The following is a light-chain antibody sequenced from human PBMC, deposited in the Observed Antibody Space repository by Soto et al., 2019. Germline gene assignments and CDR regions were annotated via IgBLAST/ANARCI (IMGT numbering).Light chain of an antibody. J-gene: IGLJ2*01. CDR3: ETWDSLVV. V-gene: IGLV4-60*03. CDR1: SGHSSYI. Sequence: QSVLTQSSSASASLGSSVKLTCTLSSGHSSYIIAWHQQQPGKAPRYLMKLEGSGSYNKGSGVPDRFSGSSSGADRYLTISILQSEDEADYYCETWDSLVVFGGGTKLTVL. CDR2: LEGSGSY.